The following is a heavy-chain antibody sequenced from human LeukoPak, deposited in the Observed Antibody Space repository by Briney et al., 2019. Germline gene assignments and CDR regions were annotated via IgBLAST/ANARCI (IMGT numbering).Heavy chain of an antibody. J-gene: IGHJ1*01. CDR1: GDSISNNNYF. CDR2: IYYSGRT. CDR3: ARVVQSTDSSGFYLPEYFQH. V-gene: IGHV4-39*07. D-gene: IGHD3-22*01. Sequence: PSETLSLTCTVSGDSISNNNYFWGWIRQPPGKGLEWIGSIYYSGRTHYNPSLKSRVTISVDTSKNQFSLKLSSVTAADTAMYYCARVVQSTDSSGFYLPEYFQHWGQGTLVTVSS.